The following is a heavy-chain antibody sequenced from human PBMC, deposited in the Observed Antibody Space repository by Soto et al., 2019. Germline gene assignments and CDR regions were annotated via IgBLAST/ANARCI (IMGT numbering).Heavy chain of an antibody. V-gene: IGHV3-33*01. J-gene: IGHJ6*02. CDR2: IWYDGSNK. CDR3: ARVLAVAGPYYYYYGMDV. D-gene: IGHD6-19*01. Sequence: VGSLRLSCAASGFTFSSYGMHWVRQAPGKGLEWVAVIWYDGSNKYYADSVKGRFTISRDNSKNTLYLQMNSLRAEDTAAYYCARVLAVAGPYYYYYGMDVWGQGTTVTVSS. CDR1: GFTFSSYG.